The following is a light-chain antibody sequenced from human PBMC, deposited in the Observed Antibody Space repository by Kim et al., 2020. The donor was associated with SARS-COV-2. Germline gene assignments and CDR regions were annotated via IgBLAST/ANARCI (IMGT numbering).Light chain of an antibody. V-gene: IGLV2-23*02. CDR3: SSYAGNSVLV. Sequence: GQSITISCTGTSSDGGNYKLVSWYQQHPGKAPKLMIYDVTKRPSGISYRFSGSKSGNTASLTISWLQAEDEADYYCSSYAGNSVLVFGGGTKLTVL. CDR2: DVT. CDR1: SSDGGNYKL. J-gene: IGLJ2*01.